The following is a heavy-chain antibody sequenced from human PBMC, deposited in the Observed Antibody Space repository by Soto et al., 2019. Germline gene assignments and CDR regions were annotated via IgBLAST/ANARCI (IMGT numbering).Heavy chain of an antibody. CDR2: LSGGDDST. V-gene: IGHV3-23*01. D-gene: IGHD3-10*01. CDR3: AKKYHYGSGTYLYYFDY. CDR1: GFTFSHFA. Sequence: EVQLLESGGGLVQPGGTLRLSSAASGFTFSHFAMSWVRQAPGKGLEWVSTLSGGDDSTYYADAVKDRFTISRDNSKDTLYLQLNSLRAEDTAVYYCAKKYHYGSGTYLYYFDYWGQGTLVTVSS. J-gene: IGHJ4*02.